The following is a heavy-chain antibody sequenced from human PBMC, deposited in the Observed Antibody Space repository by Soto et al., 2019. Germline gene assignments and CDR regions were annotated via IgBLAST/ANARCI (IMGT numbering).Heavy chain of an antibody. V-gene: IGHV3-43*01. Sequence: PVGSLRLSCAASGFTFHDFTMHWVRQAPGKGLEWVSLISWDGATAYYADSVKGRFTVSRDSNKNSVYLRMNSLRPEDTALYYCVKDGPSGRWLEFYFDFWGRGTLVTVSS. J-gene: IGHJ4*02. CDR2: ISWDGATA. CDR1: GFTFHDFT. CDR3: VKDGPSGRWLEFYFDF. D-gene: IGHD5-12*01.